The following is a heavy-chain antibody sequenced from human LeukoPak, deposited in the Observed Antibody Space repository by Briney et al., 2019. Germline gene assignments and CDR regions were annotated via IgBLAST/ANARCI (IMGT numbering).Heavy chain of an antibody. J-gene: IGHJ5*01. CDR2: IYYSGST. CDR1: VGSISNGCYY. CDR3: ARGLPIISMLRGVKPSVMFDS. V-gene: IGHV4-31*11. Sequence: PSQTLSLTCAVSVGSISNGCYYWSWIRQHPGKGLEWIGYIYYSGSTYYNPSLKSRVTISVDTSKNQFSLKLSSVTAADTAVYYCARGLPIISMLRGVKPSVMFDSWGQGTLVTVSS. D-gene: IGHD3-10*01.